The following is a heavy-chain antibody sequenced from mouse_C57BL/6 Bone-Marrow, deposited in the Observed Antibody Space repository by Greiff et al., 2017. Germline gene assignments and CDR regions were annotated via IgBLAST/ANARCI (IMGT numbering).Heavy chain of an antibody. J-gene: IGHJ3*01. Sequence: EVQLQESGGGLVKPGGSLKLSCAASGFTFSSYAMSWVRQTPEKRLEGVATISDGGSYTYYPDNVKGRFTISRDNAKNNLYLQMSHLKSEDTAMYYCARGGYGYPAWFAYWGQGTLVTVSA. CDR2: ISDGGSYT. CDR3: ARGGYGYPAWFAY. V-gene: IGHV5-4*01. CDR1: GFTFSSYA. D-gene: IGHD2-2*01.